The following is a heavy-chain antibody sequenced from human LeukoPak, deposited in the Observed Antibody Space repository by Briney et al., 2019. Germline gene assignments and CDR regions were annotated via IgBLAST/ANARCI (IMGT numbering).Heavy chain of an antibody. CDR2: IYTSGST. CDR3: ARDGHGFLEWLPNQPAPYYYYMDV. V-gene: IGHV4-61*02. J-gene: IGHJ6*03. CDR1: GGSISSGSYY. D-gene: IGHD3-3*01. Sequence: SETLSLTCTVSGGSISSGSYYWSWIRQPAGKGLEWIGRIYTSGSTNYNPSLKSRVTMSVDTSKNQFSLKLSSVTAADTAVYYCARDGHGFLEWLPNQPAPYYYYMDVWGKGTTVTVSS.